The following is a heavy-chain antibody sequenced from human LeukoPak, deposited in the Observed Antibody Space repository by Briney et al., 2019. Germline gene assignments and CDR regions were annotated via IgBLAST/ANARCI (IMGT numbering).Heavy chain of an antibody. D-gene: IGHD5-18*01. CDR2: INPNSGGT. J-gene: IGHJ4*02. V-gene: IGHV1-2*02. CDR1: GYTFTGYY. CDR3: ARDRDTAIIYYFDY. Sequence: ASVTVSCKASGYTFTGYYMHWVRQAPGQGLEWMGWINPNSGGTNYAQKFQGRVTMTRDTSISTAYMELSRLRSDDTAVYYCARDRDTAIIYYFDYWGQGTLVTVSS.